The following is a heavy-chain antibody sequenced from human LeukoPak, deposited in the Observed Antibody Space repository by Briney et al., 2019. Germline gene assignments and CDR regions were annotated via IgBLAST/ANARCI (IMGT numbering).Heavy chain of an antibody. CDR3: AKVGPWLANDF. J-gene: IGHJ4*02. V-gene: IGHV3-43*02. Sequence: GGFLRLSCAASGFTFDDYARHWVGQPRGKGLEWVSLISADGAGTSYANSVKGRFTISRDNSKNLLFLQMNGLRTEDTAFYFCAKVGPWLANDFWGQGILVTVSS. CDR1: GFTFDDYA. D-gene: IGHD6-19*01. CDR2: ISADGAGT.